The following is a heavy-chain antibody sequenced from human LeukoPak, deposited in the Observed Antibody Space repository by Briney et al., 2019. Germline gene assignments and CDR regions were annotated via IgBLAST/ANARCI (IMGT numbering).Heavy chain of an antibody. D-gene: IGHD6-6*01. CDR2: IYTSGST. J-gene: IGHJ6*04. V-gene: IGHV4-4*07. CDR3: AGEGSSINPDV. CDR1: GGSISSYY. Sequence: SETLSLTCTVPGGSISSYYWSWIRQPAGKGLEWIGRIYTSGSTNYNPSLKSRVTMSVDTSKNQFSLKLSSVTAADTAVYYCAGEGSSINPDVWGKGTTVTVSS.